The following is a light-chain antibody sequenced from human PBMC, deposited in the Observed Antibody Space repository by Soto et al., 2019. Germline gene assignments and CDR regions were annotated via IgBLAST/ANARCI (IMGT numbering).Light chain of an antibody. V-gene: IGKV3-20*01. CDR1: ERIYSAY. CDR2: GTS. J-gene: IGKJ1*01. Sequence: EVVLTQSPGTLSLSRGERATLSCRASERIYSAYLGWYQQKPGQAPRLLIYGTSSRATGIPDRFSGSGFGTEFTLTISSLQSEDFAVYYCQEYSKWPSRTFGPGTKVDIK. CDR3: QEYSKWPSRT.